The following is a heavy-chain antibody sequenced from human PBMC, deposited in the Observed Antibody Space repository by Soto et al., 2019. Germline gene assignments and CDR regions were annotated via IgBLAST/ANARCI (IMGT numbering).Heavy chain of an antibody. J-gene: IGHJ6*02. Sequence: PSKTPSLTCAVYSCSISSSNWWSWFRQPPGKGLEWIGEIYHSGSTNYNPSLKSRVTISVDKSKNQFSLKLSSVTAADTAVYYCVKVRGLITYQYLMAVSGQGTSVPVSS. V-gene: IGHV4-4*02. CDR2: IYHSGST. CDR3: VKVRGLITYQYLMAV. CDR1: SCSISSSNW. D-gene: IGHD3-10*01.